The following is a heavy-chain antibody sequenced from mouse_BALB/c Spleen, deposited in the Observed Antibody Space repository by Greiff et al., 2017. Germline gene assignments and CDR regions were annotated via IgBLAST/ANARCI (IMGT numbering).Heavy chain of an antibody. J-gene: IGHJ2*01. D-gene: IGHD1-1*02. CDR3: ARSLFGNYVGY. V-gene: IGHV1-18*01. Sequence: VQLQQSGPELVKPGASVKIPCKASGYTFTDYNMDWVKQSHGKSLEWIGDINPNNGGTIYNQKFKGKATLTVDKSSSTAYMELRSLTSEDTAVYYCARSLFGNYVGYWGQGTTLTVSS. CDR1: GYTFTDYN. CDR2: INPNNGGT.